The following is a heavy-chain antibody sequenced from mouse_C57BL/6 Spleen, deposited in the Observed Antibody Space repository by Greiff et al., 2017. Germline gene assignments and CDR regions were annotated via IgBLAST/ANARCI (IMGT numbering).Heavy chain of an antibody. Sequence: EVHLVESGGDLVKPGGSLKLSCAAFGFTFSSYGMSWVRQTPDKRLEWVATISSGGSYTYYPDSVKGRFTISRDNAKNTLYLQMSSLKSEDTAMYYCARPHYSNYSWFAYWGQGTLVTVSA. CDR2: ISSGGSYT. J-gene: IGHJ3*01. CDR3: ARPHYSNYSWFAY. V-gene: IGHV5-6*01. CDR1: GFTFSSYG. D-gene: IGHD2-5*01.